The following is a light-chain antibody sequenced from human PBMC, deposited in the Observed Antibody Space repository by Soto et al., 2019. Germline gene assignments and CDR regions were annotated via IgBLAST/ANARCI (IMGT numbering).Light chain of an antibody. CDR1: QSIGDS. J-gene: IGKJ2*01. V-gene: IGKV1-5*03. Sequence: DIQMTQSPPTLSTYVGDRVTITCRASQSIGDSLAWYQQKLGKAPKLLIYKVSILESGVPSRFSGSGSGTEFTLTINSLQPDDFATYFCQHYDSYSYDFGQGTKLEIK. CDR3: QHYDSYSYD. CDR2: KVS.